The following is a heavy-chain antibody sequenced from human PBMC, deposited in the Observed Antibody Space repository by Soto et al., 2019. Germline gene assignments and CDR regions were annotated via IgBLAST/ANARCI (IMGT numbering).Heavy chain of an antibody. D-gene: IGHD5-12*01. CDR2: ISAYNGNT. V-gene: IGHV1-18*01. CDR3: ARGRALFASGYRNWSEP. Sequence: ASVKVSCKASGYTFTSYGISWVRQAPGQGLEWMGWISAYNGNTNYAQKLQGRVTMTTDTSTSTAYMELRSLRSDDTAVYYCARGRALFASGYRNWSEPWGQGTLVTVSS. CDR1: GYTFTSYG. J-gene: IGHJ5*02.